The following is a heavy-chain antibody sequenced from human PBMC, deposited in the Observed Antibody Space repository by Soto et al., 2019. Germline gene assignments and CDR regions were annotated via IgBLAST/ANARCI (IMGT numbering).Heavy chain of an antibody. V-gene: IGHV1-18*01. Sequence: ASVKVSCKGSGYDFTTYGITWVRQAPGQGLEWMAWISAHNGNTDYAQKLQGRVTVTRDTSTSTAYMELRSLRSDDTAVYYCARGRYGDYCGQRPLDPVSS. CDR2: ISAHNGNT. J-gene: IGHJ4*02. CDR3: ARGRYGDY. CDR1: GYDFTTYG. D-gene: IGHD1-1*01.